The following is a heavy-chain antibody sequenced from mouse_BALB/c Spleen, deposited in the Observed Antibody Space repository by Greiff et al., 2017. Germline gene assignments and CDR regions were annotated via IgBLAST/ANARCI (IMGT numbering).Heavy chain of an antibody. CDR3: ARGTYDHSFAY. D-gene: IGHD2-3*01. J-gene: IGHJ3*01. V-gene: IGHV1S135*01. CDR1: GYAFTSYN. CDR2: IDPYNGGT. Sequence: VQLKESGPELVKPGASVKVSCKASGYAFTSYNMYWVKQSHGKSLEWIGYIDPYNGGTSYNQKFKGKATLTVDKSSSTAYMHLNSLTSEDSAVYYCARGTYDHSFAYWGQGTLVTVSA.